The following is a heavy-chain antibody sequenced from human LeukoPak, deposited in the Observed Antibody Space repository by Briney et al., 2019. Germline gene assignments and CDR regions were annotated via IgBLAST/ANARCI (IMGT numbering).Heavy chain of an antibody. V-gene: IGHV1-18*01. J-gene: IGHJ6*03. CDR1: GYTFTTYG. CDR2: ISVYNGNT. CDR3: AKTRSYYYYMDV. Sequence: ASVKVSCKASGYTFTTYGISWVRQAPGHGLEWMGWISVYNGNTNYAQMFQGRVTMTTDTFASTAYMELRSLRSDDTAVYYCAKTRSYYYYMDVWGKGTTVTVSS.